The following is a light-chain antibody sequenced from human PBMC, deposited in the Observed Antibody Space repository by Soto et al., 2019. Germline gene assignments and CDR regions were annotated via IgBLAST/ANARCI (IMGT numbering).Light chain of an antibody. Sequence: SYELTQPPSVSVSPGQTASITCSGDKLGDKYVSWYQQKSSQSPVLVIYQETKRPSGIPERFSASNSGNTATLTISGTQAMDEADYYCQAWDSGTVVFGGGTQLTVL. CDR2: QET. CDR3: QAWDSGTVV. J-gene: IGLJ2*01. V-gene: IGLV3-1*01. CDR1: KLGDKY.